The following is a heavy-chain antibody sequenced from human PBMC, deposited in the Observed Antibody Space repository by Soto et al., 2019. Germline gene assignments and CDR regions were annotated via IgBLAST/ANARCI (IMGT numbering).Heavy chain of an antibody. CDR1: GGSISSHY. J-gene: IGHJ6*02. V-gene: IGHV4-59*11. CDR2: IYYRGST. Sequence: ETLSLTCTVSGGSISSHYWSWVLQAPGKGLEWIGHIYYRGSTNYNPSLRSRSTISVDTSKNQFSLKLNSVTTADAAVYYCARDGREASGMDVWGQGTKVTVSS. D-gene: IGHD1-26*01. CDR3: ARDGREASGMDV.